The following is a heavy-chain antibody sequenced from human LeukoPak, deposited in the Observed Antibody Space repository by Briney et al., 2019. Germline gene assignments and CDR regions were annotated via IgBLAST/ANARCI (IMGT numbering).Heavy chain of an antibody. V-gene: IGHV3-30-3*01. Sequence: GRSLRLSCAASGFTFSSYAMHWVRQAPGKGLEWVAVISYDGSNKYYADSVKGRFTISRDNSKNTLYLQMNSLRAEDTAVYYCARDSSDANIDYWGQGTLVTVSS. CDR3: ARDSSDANIDY. CDR2: ISYDGSNK. J-gene: IGHJ4*02. CDR1: GFTFSSYA. D-gene: IGHD1/OR15-1a*01.